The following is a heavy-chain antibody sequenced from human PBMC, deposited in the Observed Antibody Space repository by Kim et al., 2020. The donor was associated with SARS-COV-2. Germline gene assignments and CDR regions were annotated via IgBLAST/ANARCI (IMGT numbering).Heavy chain of an antibody. CDR1: GYSFTSYW. V-gene: IGHV5-51*01. D-gene: IGHD3-10*01. CDR3: ARQEHYYGSGGYYDWFDP. CDR2: IYPGDSDT. Sequence: GESLKIFCKGSGYSFTSYWIGLVRQMPGKGLEWMGIIYPGDSDTRYSPSFQGQVTISADKSISTAYLQWSSLKASNTAMYYCARQEHYYGSGGYYDWFDPWGQGTLVTVSS. J-gene: IGHJ5*02.